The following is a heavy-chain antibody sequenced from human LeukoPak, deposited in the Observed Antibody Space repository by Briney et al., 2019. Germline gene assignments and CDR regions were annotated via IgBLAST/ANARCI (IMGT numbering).Heavy chain of an antibody. CDR2: TGSIGSTI. J-gene: IGHJ4*02. CDR1: GFSFNIYS. Sequence: GGSLSLSCSVSGFSFNIYSSSCVRQSPGKGLEWIAYTGSIGSTIHYADSVKGRFTISRDNAKKSLFLQMDTLRGDDTAVYYCARVGGRGIDYWGQGSLVLVSS. CDR3: ARVGGRGIDY. V-gene: IGHV3-48*01.